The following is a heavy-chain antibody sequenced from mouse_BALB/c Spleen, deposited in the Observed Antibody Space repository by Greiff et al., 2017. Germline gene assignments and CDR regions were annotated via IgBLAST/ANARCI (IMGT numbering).Heavy chain of an antibody. CDR2: IWAGGST. J-gene: IGHJ4*01. V-gene: IGHV2-9*02. D-gene: IGHD3-1*01. Sequence: VQLVESGPGLVAPSQSLSITCTVSGFSLTSYGVHWVRQPPGKGLEWLGVIWAGGSTNYNSALMSRLSISKDNSKSQVILKMNRLQTDDPAMYCGTRGARAYAMDYWGQGTSVTVSA. CDR1: GFSLTSYG. CDR3: TRGARAYAMDY.